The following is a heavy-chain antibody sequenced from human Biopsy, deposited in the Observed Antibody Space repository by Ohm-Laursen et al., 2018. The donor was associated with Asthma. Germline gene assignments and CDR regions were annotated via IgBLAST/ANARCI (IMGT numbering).Heavy chain of an antibody. D-gene: IGHD6-13*01. V-gene: IGHV1-2*06. CDR3: ARGQKSAGDRWFDP. CDR2: INPNSGGA. CDR1: GYTFIGCH. Sequence: ASVKVSCKASGYTFIGCHIHWMRQAPGQGLEWMGRINPNSGGANYAQKFQGRVTMTRDTSISTAYMEVSRLRSDDTAVYYCARGQKSAGDRWFDPWGQETLVTVSS. J-gene: IGHJ5*02.